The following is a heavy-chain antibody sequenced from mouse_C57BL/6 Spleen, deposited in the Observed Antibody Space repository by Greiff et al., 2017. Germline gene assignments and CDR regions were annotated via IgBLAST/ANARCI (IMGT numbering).Heavy chain of an antibody. Sequence: QVQLKESGPELVKPGASVKISCKASGYAFSSSWMNWVKQRPGKGLEWIGRIYPGDGDTNYNGKFKGKATLTADKSSSTAYMQLSSLTSEDSAVYFCASKTVIAPFYAFDYWGQGTSVTVSS. CDR1: GYAFSSSW. V-gene: IGHV1-82*01. D-gene: IGHD1-1*01. J-gene: IGHJ4*01. CDR2: IYPGDGDT. CDR3: ASKTVIAPFYAFDY.